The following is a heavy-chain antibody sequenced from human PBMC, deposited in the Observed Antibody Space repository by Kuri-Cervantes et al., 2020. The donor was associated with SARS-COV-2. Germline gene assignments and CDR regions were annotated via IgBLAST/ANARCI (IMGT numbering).Heavy chain of an antibody. V-gene: IGHV4-38-2*01. D-gene: IGHD3-10*01. Sequence: GSLRLSCAVSGYSISSGYYWGWIRQPPGKGLEWLWSIYHSGSTYYNPSLKGRVTISVETSNNQISLKLSSVTAADTAVYYCARRGAGRSSAAFDIWGQGTMVTVSS. J-gene: IGHJ3*02. CDR2: IYHSGST. CDR1: GYSISSGYY. CDR3: ARRGAGRSSAAFDI.